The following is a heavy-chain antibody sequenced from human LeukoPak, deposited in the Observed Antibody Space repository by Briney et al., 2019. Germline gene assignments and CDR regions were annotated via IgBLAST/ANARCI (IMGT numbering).Heavy chain of an antibody. V-gene: IGHV3-43*02. CDR3: AKDSYYYDSSGYYYGNFDY. J-gene: IGHJ4*02. D-gene: IGHD3-22*01. CDR2: ISGDGGST. CDR1: GFTFDDYA. Sequence: GSLRLSCAASGFTFDDYAMHWVRQAPGKGLEWVSLISGDGGSTYYADSVKGRFTISRDNSKNSLYLQMNSLRTEDTALYYCAKDSYYYDSSGYYYGNFDYWGQGTLVTVSS.